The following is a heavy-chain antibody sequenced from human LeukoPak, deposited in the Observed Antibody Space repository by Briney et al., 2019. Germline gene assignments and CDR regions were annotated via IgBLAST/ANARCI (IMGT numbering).Heavy chain of an antibody. Sequence: GASVKVSCKASGYTFTDYYIHWVRQAPGQGLEWMGRINPNSGGTYCAQKFQGRVTMTRNTSISTAYMELSSLRSDDTAVYYCARSALGYCSSTRCFGFDYWGQGTLVTVSS. CDR1: GYTFTDYY. CDR3: ARSALGYCSSTRCFGFDY. J-gene: IGHJ4*02. CDR2: INPNSGGT. V-gene: IGHV1-2*06. D-gene: IGHD2-2*01.